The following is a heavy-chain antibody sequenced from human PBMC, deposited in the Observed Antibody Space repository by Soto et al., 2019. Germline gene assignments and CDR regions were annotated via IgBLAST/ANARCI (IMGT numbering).Heavy chain of an antibody. D-gene: IGHD3-16*01. V-gene: IGHV3-30-3*01. J-gene: IGHJ4*02. CDR2: ISYDGSYK. CDR1: GFTFSTYA. CDR3: SRESLPYNYGPYHFDY. Sequence: QVQLVETGGGVVQPGRSLRLSCAASGFTFSTYAMHWVRQAPGKGLDWVALISYDGSYKYYADSVKGRFTISRDNSKNTRYLQMNTLIAEATAVYYCSRESLPYNYGPYHFDYGGQGTLVTVSS.